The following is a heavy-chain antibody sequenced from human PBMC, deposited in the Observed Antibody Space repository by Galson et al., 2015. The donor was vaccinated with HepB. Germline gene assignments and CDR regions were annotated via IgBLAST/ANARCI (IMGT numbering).Heavy chain of an antibody. J-gene: IGHJ4*02. D-gene: IGHD6-13*01. V-gene: IGHV4-4*02. CDR2: IYHSGSI. Sequence: ETLSLTCVVSGGSISSSNWWSWVRQPPGKGLEWIAEIYHSGSINYNPSLKSRVTISVDKSKNQFSLKLTSVTAADTAVYYCARATWQQLVPFDYWGQGALVTVSS. CDR1: GGSISSSNW. CDR3: ARATWQQLVPFDY.